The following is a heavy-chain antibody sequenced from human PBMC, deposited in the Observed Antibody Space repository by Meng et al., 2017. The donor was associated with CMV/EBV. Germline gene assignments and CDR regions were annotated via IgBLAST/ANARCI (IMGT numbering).Heavy chain of an antibody. CDR1: GGTFSSYT. CDR3: AREAGDYGMDV. CDR2: IKQDGSEK. Sequence: SCKASGGTFSSYTISWVRQAPGKGLEWVANIKQDGSEKYYVDYVKGRFTISRDNAKNSLYLQMNSLRAEDTAGYYCAREAGDYGMDVWGQGTTVTVSS. J-gene: IGHJ6*02. V-gene: IGHV3-7*01. D-gene: IGHD3-10*01.